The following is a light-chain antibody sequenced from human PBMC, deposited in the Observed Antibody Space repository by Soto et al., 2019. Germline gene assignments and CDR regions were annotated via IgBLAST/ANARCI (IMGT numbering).Light chain of an antibody. J-gene: IGKJ1*01. CDR2: RAS. CDR1: QSVSSN. V-gene: IGKV3-15*01. CDR3: QQYNNWPRT. Sequence: EIVMTQSPATLSVSPGERATLSCRASQSVSSNLAWYQQKPGQAPRLLIYRASTRATGIPARFSGSGSGTEFTLTISSLQSEDFAVYYCQQYNNWPRTFGKGTKVEIK.